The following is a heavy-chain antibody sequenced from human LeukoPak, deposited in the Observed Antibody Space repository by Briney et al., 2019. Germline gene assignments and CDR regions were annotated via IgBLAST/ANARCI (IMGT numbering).Heavy chain of an antibody. CDR1: GGSISDYY. CDR3: ARGPPPDFDC. V-gene: IGHV4-4*07. J-gene: IGHJ4*02. Sequence: SETLSLTCTVSGGSISDYYWSWIRQPAGKGLEWIGRIYTTGSTDYNPSLKSRVTMSVDTSKNQFSLELSSVTAADTAVYYCARGPPPDFDCWGQGTLVTVSS. CDR2: IYTTGST.